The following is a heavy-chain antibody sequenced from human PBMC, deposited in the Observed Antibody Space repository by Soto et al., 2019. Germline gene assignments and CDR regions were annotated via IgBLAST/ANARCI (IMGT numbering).Heavy chain of an antibody. CDR1: GFTFSSYS. CDR2: ISSSSSYI. CDR3: ARQARYFDWDDAFDI. Sequence: GGSLRLSCAASGFTFSSYSMNWVRQAPGKGLEWVSSISSSSSYIYYADSVKGRFTIPRDNAKNSRYLQMNSLRAEDTAVYYCARQARYFDWDDAFDIWGQGTMVTVSS. V-gene: IGHV3-21*01. J-gene: IGHJ3*02. D-gene: IGHD3-9*01.